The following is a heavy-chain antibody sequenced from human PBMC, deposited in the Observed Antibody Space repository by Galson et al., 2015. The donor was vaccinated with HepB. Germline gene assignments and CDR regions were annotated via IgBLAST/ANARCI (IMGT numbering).Heavy chain of an antibody. D-gene: IGHD7-27*01. CDR1: GGTFSNYI. CDR3: ASATGAAEDAFDV. J-gene: IGHJ3*01. V-gene: IGHV1-69*02. CDR2: AIPILDVT. Sequence: SVKVSCKASGGTFSNYIISWVRQAPGQGLEWMGRAIPILDVTNYAPKLQGRVTITADKSTSTAYMELRAPRSDDTAVYYCASATGAAEDAFDVWGQGTMVTVSS.